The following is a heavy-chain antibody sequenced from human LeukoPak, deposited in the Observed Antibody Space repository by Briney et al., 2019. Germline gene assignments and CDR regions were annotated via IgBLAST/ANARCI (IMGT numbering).Heavy chain of an antibody. D-gene: IGHD3-22*01. Sequence: GGSLRLSCAASGFTFSSYSMNWVRQAPGKGLEWVSYISSSSSTIYYADSVKGRFTISRDNAKNSLYLQMNSLGAEDTAVYYCVRDGYDKSGYYYNDWGQGTLVTVSS. J-gene: IGHJ4*02. CDR1: GFTFSSYS. CDR2: ISSSSSTI. CDR3: VRDGYDKSGYYYND. V-gene: IGHV3-48*01.